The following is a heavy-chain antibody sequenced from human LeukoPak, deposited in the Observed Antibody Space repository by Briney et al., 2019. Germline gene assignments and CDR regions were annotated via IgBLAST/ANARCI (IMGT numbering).Heavy chain of an antibody. CDR1: GYSFTGYY. CDR3: AREGSRSYELDY. CDR2: IIPIFGTA. J-gene: IGHJ4*02. Sequence: SVKVSCKASGYSFTGYYIHWVRQAPGQGLEWMGGIIPIFGTANYAQKFQGRVTITADESTSTAYMELSSLRSEDTAVYYCAREGSRSYELDYWGQGTLVTVSS. D-gene: IGHD1-26*01. V-gene: IGHV1-69*13.